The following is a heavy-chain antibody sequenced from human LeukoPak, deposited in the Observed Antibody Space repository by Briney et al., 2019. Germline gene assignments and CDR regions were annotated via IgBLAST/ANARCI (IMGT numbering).Heavy chain of an antibody. CDR2: ISSSSSTI. J-gene: IGHJ4*02. CDR3: ARDPIFGVVITPYFDY. V-gene: IGHV3-11*04. CDR1: GFTFSDYY. Sequence: GGSLGLSCAASGFTFSDYYMSWIRQAPGKGLEWVSYISSSSSTIYYADSVKGRLTISRDNAKNSLYLQMNSLRAEDTAVYYCARDPIFGVVITPYFDYWCQGTLVTVSS. D-gene: IGHD3-3*01.